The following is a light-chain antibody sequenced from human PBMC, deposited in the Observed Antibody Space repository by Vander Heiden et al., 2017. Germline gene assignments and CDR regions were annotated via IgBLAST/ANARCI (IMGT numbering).Light chain of an antibody. V-gene: IGKV1-39*01. CDR2: AAS. J-gene: IGKJ2*02. CDR3: QQSDSTPRT. CDR1: QSISSY. Sequence: DIHMTQAPSSLSASVGDRVTITCRASQSISSYLNWYQQKPGKAPKLLIYAASSLQSGLPSRFSGSGSGTDFTLTISRLQPTDFATYYCQQSDSTPRTFGQGTKLEIK.